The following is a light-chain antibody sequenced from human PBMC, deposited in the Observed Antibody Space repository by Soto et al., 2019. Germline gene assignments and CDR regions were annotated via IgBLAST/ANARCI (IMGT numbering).Light chain of an antibody. CDR1: QSVSSY. J-gene: IGKJ2*01. V-gene: IGKV3-11*01. Sequence: EIVLTQSPATLSLSPGERATLSCRASQSVSSYLAWYQQKPGQAPRLLIYDASNRATGIPARFSGSGSGTDFTLTISSLEPEDFAVYYCQQYETSPYTFGQGTKVDIK. CDR3: QQYETSPYT. CDR2: DAS.